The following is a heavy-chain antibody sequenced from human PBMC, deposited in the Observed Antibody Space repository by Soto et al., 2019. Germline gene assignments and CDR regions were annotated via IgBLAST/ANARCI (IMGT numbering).Heavy chain of an antibody. CDR3: AREYSGCEGKHYYGMDV. D-gene: IGHD5-12*01. J-gene: IGHJ6*02. Sequence: PGGSLRLSCAASGFTFSSYSMNWVRQAPGKGLEWVSSISSSSSYIYYADSVKGRFTISRDNAKNSLYLQMNSLRAEDTAVYYCAREYSGCEGKHYYGMDVWGQGTTVTVSS. CDR1: GFTFSSYS. CDR2: ISSSSSYI. V-gene: IGHV3-21*01.